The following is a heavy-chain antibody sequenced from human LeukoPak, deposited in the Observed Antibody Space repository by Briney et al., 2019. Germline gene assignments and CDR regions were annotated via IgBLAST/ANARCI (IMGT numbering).Heavy chain of an antibody. CDR1: GGTFIIYA. CDR2: IIPIFGTA. CDR3: ARDRGYCSSTSCYLNYYYGMDV. D-gene: IGHD2-2*01. J-gene: IGHJ6*04. V-gene: IGHV1-69*01. Sequence: SSVKVSFKASGGTFIIYAISWVRQAPGQGREWMGGIIPIFGTANYAQKFQGRVTITADESTSTAYMELSSLRSEDTAVYYCARDRGYCSSTSCYLNYYYGMDVWGKGTTVTVSS.